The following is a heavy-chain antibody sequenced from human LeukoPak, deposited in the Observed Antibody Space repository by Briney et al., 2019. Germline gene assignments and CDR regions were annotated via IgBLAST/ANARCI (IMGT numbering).Heavy chain of an antibody. CDR1: GFTFSSDW. CDR2: VNPDGTST. D-gene: IGHD4-17*01. CDR3: TRGIAGNYGNSDS. V-gene: IGHV3-74*01. J-gene: IGHJ4*02. Sequence: PGGSLRLSCEASGFTFSSDWMHWVRQAPGKGLVWVSRVNPDGTSTYYADSVRGRFSISRDNAKHTVFLQMNSLRDEDTAVYYCTRGIAGNYGNSDSWGQGTLVTVSS.